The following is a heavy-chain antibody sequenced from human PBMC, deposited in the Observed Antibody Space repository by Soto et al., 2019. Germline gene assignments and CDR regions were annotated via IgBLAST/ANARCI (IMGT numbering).Heavy chain of an antibody. CDR1: GYTFTSYG. V-gene: IGHV1-18*01. D-gene: IGHD2-21*01. Sequence: ASVKVSCKASGYTFTSYGISWVRQAPGQGLEWMGGISAYNGNTNYAQKLQGRVTMTTDTSTSTAYMELRSLRSDDTAVYYCASYYCGGQCYWRVLYAMDVWGQGTTVTVSS. CDR3: ASYYCGGQCYWRVLYAMDV. J-gene: IGHJ6*02. CDR2: ISAYNGNT.